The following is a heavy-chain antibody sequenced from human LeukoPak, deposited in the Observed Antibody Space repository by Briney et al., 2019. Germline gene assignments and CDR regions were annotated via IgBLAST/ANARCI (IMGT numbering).Heavy chain of an antibody. CDR3: TRQYTSSSDY. Sequence: GDSLKISGKDSGYSFSSNWIGWGRQLPGKGLEWMGIIYPGDSDTRYSPSFQGQVTISADKSISTAYLQWSSLKASDTAMYYCTRQYTSSSDYWGQGSLVTVSS. CDR1: GYSFSSNW. CDR2: IYPGDSDT. D-gene: IGHD6-6*01. V-gene: IGHV5-51*01. J-gene: IGHJ4*02.